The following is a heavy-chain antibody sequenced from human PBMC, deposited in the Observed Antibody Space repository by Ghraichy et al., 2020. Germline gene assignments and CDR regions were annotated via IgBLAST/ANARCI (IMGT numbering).Heavy chain of an antibody. D-gene: IGHD4-11*01. CDR2: INHSGST. CDR1: GGSFSGYY. V-gene: IGHV4-34*01. CDR3: ASQSTVTTEDY. Sequence: SQTLSLTCAVYGGSFSGYYWSWIRQPPGKGLEWIGEINHSGSTNYNPSLKSRVTISVDTSKNQFSLKLSSVTAADTAVYYCASQSTVTTEDYWGQGTLVTVSS. J-gene: IGHJ4*02.